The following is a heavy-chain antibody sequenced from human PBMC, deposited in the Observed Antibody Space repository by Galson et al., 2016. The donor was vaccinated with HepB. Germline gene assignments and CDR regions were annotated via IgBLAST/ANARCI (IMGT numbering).Heavy chain of an antibody. CDR2: IKHDESEE. V-gene: IGHV3-7*03. CDR3: ARRRGGLDY. Sequence: SLRLSCATSGFTFDDYWMTWVRQAPGKGLEWVANIKHDESEEFYVDSVKGRFTISRDNAKGSMYLQMNNLGVEDTAVYYCARRRGGLDYWGQGTLVTVSS. J-gene: IGHJ4*02. CDR1: GFTFDDYW. D-gene: IGHD3-10*01.